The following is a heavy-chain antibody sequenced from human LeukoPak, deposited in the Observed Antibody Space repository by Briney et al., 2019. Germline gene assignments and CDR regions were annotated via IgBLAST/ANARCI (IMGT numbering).Heavy chain of an antibody. CDR3: AGAGLGYCSGGSCYDY. J-gene: IGHJ4*02. CDR2: INQSGST. Sequence: SETLSLTCAVYGGSFSGYYWSWIRQPPGKGLEWIWEINQSGSTNYNPSLKSRVTISVDTSKNHFSLKLSSVTAADTAVYYCAGAGLGYCSGGSCYDYWGQGTLVTVSS. CDR1: GGSFSGYY. V-gene: IGHV4-34*01. D-gene: IGHD2-15*01.